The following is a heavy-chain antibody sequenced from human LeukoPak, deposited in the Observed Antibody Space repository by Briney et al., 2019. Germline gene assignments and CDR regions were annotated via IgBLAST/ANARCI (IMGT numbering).Heavy chain of an antibody. CDR2: IYHSGST. D-gene: IGHD2-15*01. CDR1: GGSISSGGYS. J-gene: IGHJ5*02. V-gene: IGHV4-30-2*01. CDR3: ARDLAGYCSGGSCYSGNWFDP. Sequence: SETLSLTCAVSGGSISSGGYSWSWIRQPPGKGLEWIGYIYHSGSTYYNPSLKSRVTISVDRSKNQFSLKLSSVTAADTAVYYCARDLAGYCSGGSCYSGNWFDPWGQGTLVTVSS.